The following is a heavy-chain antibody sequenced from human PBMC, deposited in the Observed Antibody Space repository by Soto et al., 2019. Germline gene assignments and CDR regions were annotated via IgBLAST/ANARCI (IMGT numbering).Heavy chain of an antibody. CDR2: ISYDGSNK. V-gene: IGHV3-30-3*01. D-gene: IGHD2-15*01. CDR1: GFSFSSYA. Sequence: QVQLVESGGGVVQPGRSLRLSCAASGFSFSSYAMHCVRQSPGRGPEWVTLISYDGSNKDYADSVNGRFTISRDNSKTILYLQMNSLRGEATALYYCARPYCSSGSSHEPGLWYFEVWGRGTLVTVAS. CDR3: ARPYCSSGSSHEPGLWYFEV. J-gene: IGHJ2*01.